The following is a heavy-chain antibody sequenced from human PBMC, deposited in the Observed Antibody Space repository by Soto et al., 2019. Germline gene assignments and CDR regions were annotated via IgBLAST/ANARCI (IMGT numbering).Heavy chain of an antibody. CDR1: CGSINSGDYY. V-gene: IGHV4-30-4*01. CDR3: ARYRYSDSLKEYYFDY. CDR2: LYYTGST. Sequence: SETLSLTCTVSCGSINSGDYYWSWIRQPPGKGLEWIGNLYYTGSTYYNPSLKSRVTISVDTSKKQFSLMVTSVTAADTAVYYCARYRYSDSLKEYYFDYWGQGTLVTVSS. J-gene: IGHJ4*02. D-gene: IGHD3-22*01.